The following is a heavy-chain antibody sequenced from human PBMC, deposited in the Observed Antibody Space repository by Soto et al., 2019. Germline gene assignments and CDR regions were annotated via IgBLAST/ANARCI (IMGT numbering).Heavy chain of an antibody. CDR2: ISGSGGST. V-gene: IGHV3-23*01. Sequence: EVQLLESGGGLVQPGGSLRLSCAASGFTFSSYAMSWVRQAPGKGLEWVSAISGSGGSTYYADSVKGRFTISRDNSKNTLYLQMNSLRAEDTAVYYCAKDTTGYCGGDCSFDIWGQGTMVTVSS. CDR3: AKDTTGYCGGDCSFDI. D-gene: IGHD2-21*02. J-gene: IGHJ3*02. CDR1: GFTFSSYA.